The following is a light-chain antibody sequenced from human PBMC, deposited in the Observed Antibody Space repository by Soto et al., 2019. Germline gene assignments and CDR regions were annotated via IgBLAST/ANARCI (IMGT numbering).Light chain of an antibody. CDR3: MQALQTWT. J-gene: IGKJ1*01. V-gene: IGKV2-28*01. Sequence: DIVMTQSPLSLPVTPGEPASISCRSSQSLLYGNGYNYLEWYVQKPGQSPHLLIYLGSNRASGVPDRFSGSGSGTDCTLKISRVEAEDVGVYYCMQALQTWTFGQGTKVEIK. CDR2: LGS. CDR1: QSLLYGNGYNY.